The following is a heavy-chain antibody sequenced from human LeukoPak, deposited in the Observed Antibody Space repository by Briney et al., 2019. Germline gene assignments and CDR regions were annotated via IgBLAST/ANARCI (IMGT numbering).Heavy chain of an antibody. D-gene: IGHD5/OR15-5a*01. Sequence: SGGSLRLSCAAPGFTFDDYGMNWVRQAPGKGLEWVSGINWNGGSTGYADSVKGRFTISRDNARNSLYLQMNSLRAEDTALYYCARVYELREEDYYYYYMDVWGKGTTVTVSS. CDR2: INWNGGST. CDR1: GFTFDDYG. CDR3: ARVYELREEDYYYYYMDV. J-gene: IGHJ6*03. V-gene: IGHV3-20*04.